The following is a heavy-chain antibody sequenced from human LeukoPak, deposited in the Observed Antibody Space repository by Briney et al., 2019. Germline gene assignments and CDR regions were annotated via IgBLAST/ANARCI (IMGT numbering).Heavy chain of an antibody. D-gene: IGHD2-15*01. V-gene: IGHV3-53*01. Sequence: GGSLRLSCAASGFTVSSYYVSWVRQAPGKGLEWVSVIYSGGSTYYADSVEGRFTVSRDNSKNTLYLQMNSLRAEDTAVYYCAKASPLAPTRHLDAFDIWGQGTMVTVSS. CDR2: IYSGGST. J-gene: IGHJ3*02. CDR1: GFTVSSYY. CDR3: AKASPLAPTRHLDAFDI.